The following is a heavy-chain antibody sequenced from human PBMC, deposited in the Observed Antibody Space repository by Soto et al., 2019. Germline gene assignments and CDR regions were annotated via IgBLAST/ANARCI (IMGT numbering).Heavy chain of an antibody. V-gene: IGHV4-59*01. D-gene: IGHD3-9*01. J-gene: IGHJ5*02. CDR3: ARIILTGYYGLEP. CDR1: GDSLTSYY. CDR2: IYYTGKT. Sequence: QVQLQESGPGLVKPSKTLSLTCSVSGDSLTSYYWTWVRQPPGKGLEWIGDIYYTGKTNYNPSLKSRVTISMDLSKNQFSLELRSLTAADTAVYYCARIILTGYYGLEPWGQGTLVIVSA.